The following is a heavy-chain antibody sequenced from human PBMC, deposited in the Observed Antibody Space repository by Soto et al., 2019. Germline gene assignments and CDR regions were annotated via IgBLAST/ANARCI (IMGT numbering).Heavy chain of an antibody. CDR2: IYYSGST. J-gene: IGHJ6*02. Sequence: SETLSLTCTVSGGSISSYYWSWIRQPPGKGLEWIGYIYYSGSTNYNPSLKSRVTISVDTSKNQFSLKLSSVTAADTAVYYCAREGKGYCSGGSCKDYYYGMDVWGQGPTVT. CDR1: GGSISSYY. CDR3: AREGKGYCSGGSCKDYYYGMDV. V-gene: IGHV4-59*01. D-gene: IGHD2-15*01.